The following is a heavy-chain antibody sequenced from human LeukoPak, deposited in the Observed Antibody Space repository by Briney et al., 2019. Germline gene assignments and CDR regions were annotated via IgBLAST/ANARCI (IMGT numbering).Heavy chain of an antibody. CDR1: GFTFDDYA. V-gene: IGHV3-9*01. J-gene: IGHJ6*02. D-gene: IGHD4-17*01. Sequence: GRSLRLSCAASGFTFDDYAMHWGRQAPGKGLEWVSGISWSSGSIGYADSVKGRFTISRDNAQNSLYLQMNSLRAEDTALYYCAKDPTVTTSYGMDVWGQGTTVTVSS. CDR3: AKDPTVTTSYGMDV. CDR2: ISWSSGSI.